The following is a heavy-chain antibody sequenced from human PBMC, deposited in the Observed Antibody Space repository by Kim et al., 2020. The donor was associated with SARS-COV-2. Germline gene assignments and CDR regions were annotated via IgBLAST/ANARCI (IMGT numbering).Heavy chain of an antibody. CDR2: IYYSGRT. CDR3: ARDRDFTY. J-gene: IGHJ4*02. D-gene: IGHD3-3*01. Sequence: SETLSLTCTVSGGSISTYYWSWIRQPPGKGLEWIGHIYYSGRTNYNSSLKSRVTISVDTSKNQLSLKLSSVTAADTAVYYCARDRDFTYWGQGTLVTVSS. CDR1: GGSISTYY. V-gene: IGHV4-59*01.